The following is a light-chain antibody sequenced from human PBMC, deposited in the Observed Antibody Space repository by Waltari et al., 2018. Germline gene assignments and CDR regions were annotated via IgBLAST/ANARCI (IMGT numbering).Light chain of an antibody. CDR3: QQGNSYPPLA. Sequence: DIQMSQSPSSLSASVGDRVTITCRASQDISTYLNWYQQKPGKAPKLLIFYADSLPSGVPSRFSGSGSGTEFSLTISSLQPEDFATYYCQQGNSYPPLAFGPGTKLEIK. CDR2: YAD. J-gene: IGKJ3*01. V-gene: IGKV1-17*01. CDR1: QDISTY.